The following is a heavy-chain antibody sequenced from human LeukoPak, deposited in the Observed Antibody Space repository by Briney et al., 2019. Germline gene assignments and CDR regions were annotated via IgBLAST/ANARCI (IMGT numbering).Heavy chain of an antibody. V-gene: IGHV3-48*01. CDR1: GFTFSSYS. CDR3: ARDHNYAFDY. D-gene: IGHD5-18*01. J-gene: IGHJ4*02. Sequence: GGSLRLFCAASGFTFSSYSMNWVRQAPGKGLEWVSYISSISGTINYADSVKGRFTISGDNARNSLFLQMNSLRAEDTAVYYCARDHNYAFDYWGQGTLVTVSS. CDR2: ISSISGTI.